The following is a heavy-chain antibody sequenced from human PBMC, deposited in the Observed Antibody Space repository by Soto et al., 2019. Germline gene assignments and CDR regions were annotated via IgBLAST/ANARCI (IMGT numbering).Heavy chain of an antibody. CDR3: ARVAYSSGWSEWFDP. CDR1: GFTFSSDG. D-gene: IGHD6-19*01. J-gene: IGHJ5*02. CDR2: IWFDGSNK. V-gene: IGHV3-33*01. Sequence: WGSLRLSCAASGFTFSSDGMHWVRQAPGTGLEWVAVIWFDGSNKYYADSVKGRFTISRDNSKHTLYLQMNSLRAEDTAVYYCARVAYSSGWSEWFDPWGQGTLVTAPQ.